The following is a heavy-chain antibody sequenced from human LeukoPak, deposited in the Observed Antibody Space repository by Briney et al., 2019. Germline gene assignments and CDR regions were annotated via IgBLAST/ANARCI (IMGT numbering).Heavy chain of an antibody. D-gene: IGHD6-6*01. CDR3: ARQDEIAALFDY. CDR2: INPSGGST. J-gene: IGHJ4*02. Sequence: ASVKVSCKASGYTFTSYYMHWVRQAPGQGLEWMGIINPSGGSTSYAQKFQGRVTMTRDMSTSTVYMELSSLRSEDTAVYYCARQDEIAALFDYWGQGTLVTVSS. V-gene: IGHV1-46*01. CDR1: GYTFTSYY.